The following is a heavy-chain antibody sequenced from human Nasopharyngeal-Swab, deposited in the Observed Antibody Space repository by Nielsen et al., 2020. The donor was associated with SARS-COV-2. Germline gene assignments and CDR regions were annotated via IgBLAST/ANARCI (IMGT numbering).Heavy chain of an antibody. CDR2: ISSSSSSTI. D-gene: IGHD6-6*01. J-gene: IGHJ4*02. CDR3: ARDPAYSSSTFDY. V-gene: IGHV3-48*04. Sequence: WIRQPPGKGLEWVSYISSSSSSTIYYADSVKGRFTISRDNAKKSLYLQMNSLRVEDTGVYYCARDPAYSSSTFDYWGQGTLVTVSS.